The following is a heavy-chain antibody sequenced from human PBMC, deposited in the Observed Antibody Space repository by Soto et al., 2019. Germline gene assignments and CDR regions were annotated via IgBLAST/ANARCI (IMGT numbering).Heavy chain of an antibody. CDR3: ARMGDVPYYYYGMDV. J-gene: IGHJ6*02. CDR1: GYTFTRSG. Sequence: QVQLVQSGAEVKKPGASVKVSCKASGYTFTRSGISWVRQAPGQGLEWMGWINGYNGNTNYTQKFQGRITMTTDTPTSTAYMELRSLRSVDTAVYYCARMGDVPYYYYGMDVWGQGTTVIVSS. V-gene: IGHV1-18*01. CDR2: INGYNGNT. D-gene: IGHD3-16*01.